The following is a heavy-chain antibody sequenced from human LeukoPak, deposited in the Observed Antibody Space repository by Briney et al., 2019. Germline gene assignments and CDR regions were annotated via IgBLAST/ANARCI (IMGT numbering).Heavy chain of an antibody. V-gene: IGHV4-30-4*01. CDR2: MYYSGST. Sequence: SETLSLTCTVSGGSISSGDYYWSRIRQPPGKGLEWIGYMYYSGSTYYNPSLKSRATISVDTSKNQFSLKLSSVTAADTAVYYCARPYYYDSRIDPWGQGTLVTVSS. CDR3: ARPYYYDSRIDP. J-gene: IGHJ5*02. CDR1: GGSISSGDYY. D-gene: IGHD3-22*01.